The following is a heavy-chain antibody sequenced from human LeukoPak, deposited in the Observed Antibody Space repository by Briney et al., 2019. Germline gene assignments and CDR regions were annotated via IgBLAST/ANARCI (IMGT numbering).Heavy chain of an antibody. CDR2: IYYSGST. V-gene: IGHV4-39*07. CDR1: GGSISSSSYY. J-gene: IGHJ5*02. CDR3: ARSSGWYEGYWFDP. D-gene: IGHD6-19*01. Sequence: SETLSLTCTVSGGSISSSSYYWGWIRQPPGKGLEWIGSIYYSGSTYYNPSLKSRVTISVDTSKNQFSLKLSSVTAADTAVYYCARSSGWYEGYWFDPWGQGTLVTVSS.